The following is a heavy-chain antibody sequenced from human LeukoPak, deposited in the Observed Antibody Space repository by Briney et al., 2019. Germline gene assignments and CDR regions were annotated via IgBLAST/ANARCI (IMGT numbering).Heavy chain of an antibody. V-gene: IGHV1-69*13. CDR3: ARDHDSSGYYYYFDY. CDR1: GGTFCSYA. CDR2: IIPIFGTA. Sequence: GASVTVTCKASGGTFCSYAISWVRQAPVQGLEGMGGIIPIFGTANYAQKFQGRVTITADESTSTAYMELSSLRSEDTAVYYCARDHDSSGYYYYFDYWGQGTLVTVSS. D-gene: IGHD3-22*01. J-gene: IGHJ4*02.